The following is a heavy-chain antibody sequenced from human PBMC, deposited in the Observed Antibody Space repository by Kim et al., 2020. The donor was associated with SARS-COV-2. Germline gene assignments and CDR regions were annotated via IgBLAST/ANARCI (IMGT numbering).Heavy chain of an antibody. CDR2: IDPRRPNT. V-gene: IGHV3-74*01. CDR3: ARDQSRAGPTTVDH. J-gene: IGHJ4*02. Sequence: GGSLRLSCVASEFSFSTSWMCWFRQTPGPGLLWVSRIDPRRPNTISADSVKGRFTISRDNTKNPLYLQMNSLRAEDSAVYYWARDQSRAGPTTVDHCGQGTLVTVSS. D-gene: IGHD1-26*01. CDR1: EFSFSTSW.